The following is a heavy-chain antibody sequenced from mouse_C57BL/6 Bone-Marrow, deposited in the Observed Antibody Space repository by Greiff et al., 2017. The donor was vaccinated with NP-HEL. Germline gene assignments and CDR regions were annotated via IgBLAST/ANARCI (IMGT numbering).Heavy chain of an antibody. Sequence: QVTLKESGPGILQPSQTLSLTCSFSGFSLSTFGMGVGWIRQPSGKGLEWLAHIWWDDDKYYNPALKSRLTIAKDTAKNQVFLKIAKVDTADTATYYCARMRLYSRNWYFDVWGTGTTVTVSS. D-gene: IGHD2-5*01. V-gene: IGHV8-8*01. CDR3: ARMRLYSRNWYFDV. J-gene: IGHJ1*03. CDR2: IWWDDDK. CDR1: GFSLSTFGMG.